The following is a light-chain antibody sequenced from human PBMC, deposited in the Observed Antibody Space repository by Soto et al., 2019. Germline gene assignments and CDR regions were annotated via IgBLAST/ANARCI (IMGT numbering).Light chain of an antibody. CDR3: QKYNNWPRT. CDR2: GAS. Sequence: EIVLTQSPATLSLSPVERSTLSCRASQSVSSNLAWYQQKPGQAPRLLIYGASTRATGIPARFSGNGSGTEGTLTISSLQSEDFAVYYCQKYNNWPRTLGQGTTGAIK. J-gene: IGKJ1*01. V-gene: IGKV3-15*01. CDR1: QSVSSN.